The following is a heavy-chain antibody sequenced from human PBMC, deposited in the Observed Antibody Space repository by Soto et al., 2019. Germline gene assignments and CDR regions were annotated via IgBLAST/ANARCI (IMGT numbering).Heavy chain of an antibody. V-gene: IGHV1-3*01. CDR1: GYTFTSYP. CDR2: INAGNGDT. CDR3: ALVWRGLRFLEWFHTDY. J-gene: IGHJ4*02. D-gene: IGHD3-3*01. Sequence: ASVKVSCKASGYTFTSYPMHWVRQAPGQGLEWMGWINAGNGDTKYSQKFQGRVTITRDTSAITAYMELSSLRSDDTAVYYCALVWRGLRFLEWFHTDYWGQGTLVTVS.